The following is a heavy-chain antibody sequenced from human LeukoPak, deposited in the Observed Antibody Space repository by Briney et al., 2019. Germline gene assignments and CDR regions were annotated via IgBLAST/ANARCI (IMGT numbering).Heavy chain of an antibody. CDR1: GGSISSYY. Sequence: SETLSLTCTVSGGSISSYYWSWIRQPPGKGLEWIGYIYYSGTTNYNSSLKSRVTISVDTSKHQFSLKLTSVTAADTAVYYCAREGVGATDDAFDIWGQGIAVTVSS. CDR2: IYYSGTT. CDR3: AREGVGATDDAFDI. J-gene: IGHJ3*02. V-gene: IGHV4-59*13. D-gene: IGHD1-26*01.